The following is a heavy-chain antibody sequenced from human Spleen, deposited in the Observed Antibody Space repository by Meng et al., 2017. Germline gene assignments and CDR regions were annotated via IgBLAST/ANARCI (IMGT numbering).Heavy chain of an antibody. CDR2: ISDGSGTI. D-gene: IGHD2-21*02. Sequence: ETLSLTCAASGFTFSTYTINWVRQAPGKGLEWVSVISDGSGTIYYADSVKGRFTISRDNSKNTLYLQMNSLRVEDTAVYYCAKEGADCGGDCLGYFDLWGRGTLVTVSS. CDR1: GFTFSTYT. J-gene: IGHJ2*01. V-gene: IGHV3-23*01. CDR3: AKEGADCGGDCLGYFDL.